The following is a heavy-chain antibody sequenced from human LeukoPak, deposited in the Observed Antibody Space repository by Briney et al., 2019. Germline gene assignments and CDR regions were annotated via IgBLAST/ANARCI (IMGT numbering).Heavy chain of an antibody. Sequence: PGGSLRLSCAASGFTFSSYAMHWVRQAPGKGLEWVSVTSGSGGSTNYADSVKGRFTISRDNSKNTLFLRMDSLRAEDTAVYYCAKLRCSSTSCYGLAFDIWGQGTMVTVSS. J-gene: IGHJ3*02. CDR2: TSGSGGST. CDR1: GFTFSSYA. CDR3: AKLRCSSTSCYGLAFDI. D-gene: IGHD2-2*01. V-gene: IGHV3-23*01.